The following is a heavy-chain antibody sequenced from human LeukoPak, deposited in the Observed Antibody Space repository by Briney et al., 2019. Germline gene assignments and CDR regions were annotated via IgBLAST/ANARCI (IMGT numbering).Heavy chain of an antibody. J-gene: IGHJ4*02. CDR1: GFTFSSFG. Sequence: GGSLRLSCAASGFTFSSFGMHWVRKAPGKGLEWVAFIQYDGSNKYYADSVKGRFTISRDNYKTTMYLQMNRLRAEDTAFYYCAKNRVVFNWNYAYYFDSWGQGTLVTVSS. D-gene: IGHD1-7*01. CDR3: AKNRVVFNWNYAYYFDS. CDR2: IQYDGSNK. V-gene: IGHV3-30*02.